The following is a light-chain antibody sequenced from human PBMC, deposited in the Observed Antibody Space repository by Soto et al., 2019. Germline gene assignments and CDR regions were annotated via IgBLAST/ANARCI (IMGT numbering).Light chain of an antibody. CDR3: QQYYNRPYT. Sequence: IVMTQSPATLSVSPGDRATLSCRASQTISSNLAWYQQRPGQAPRLLIYAASTRATGIPARVSGSGSGTEFTLTISGLQSEDSAVYYCQQYYNRPYTFGQGTKLEIK. V-gene: IGKV3-15*01. J-gene: IGKJ2*01. CDR1: QTISSN. CDR2: AAS.